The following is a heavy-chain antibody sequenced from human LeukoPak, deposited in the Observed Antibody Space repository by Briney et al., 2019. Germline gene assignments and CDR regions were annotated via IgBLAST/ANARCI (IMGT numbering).Heavy chain of an antibody. V-gene: IGHV1-69*06. CDR2: IIPIFGTA. J-gene: IGHJ4*02. Sequence: SVKVSCKASGCTFSSYAISWVRQAPGQGPEWMGGIIPIFGTANYAQKFQGRVTITADKSTSTAYMELSSLRSEDTAVCYCARDWNSGSYGAFDYWGQGTLVTVSS. D-gene: IGHD1-26*01. CDR1: GCTFSSYA. CDR3: ARDWNSGSYGAFDY.